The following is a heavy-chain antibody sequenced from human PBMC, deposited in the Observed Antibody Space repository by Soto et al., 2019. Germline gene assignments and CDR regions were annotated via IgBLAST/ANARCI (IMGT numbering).Heavy chain of an antibody. V-gene: IGHV1-8*01. CDR1: GYTFSNYD. CDR2: VNPNNGDT. J-gene: IGHJ4*02. D-gene: IGHD3-10*01. CDR3: AEVSRKGSAIGFDY. Sequence: QVQLVQSGAELKKPGASVKVSCKASGYTFSNYDMNWVRQATGQGPEWIGWVNPNNGDTGYAQKFQGRVTLTTDTATTTPYSEPTSLRSEARAIYYSAEVSRKGSAIGFDYWGQGTLMTVSS.